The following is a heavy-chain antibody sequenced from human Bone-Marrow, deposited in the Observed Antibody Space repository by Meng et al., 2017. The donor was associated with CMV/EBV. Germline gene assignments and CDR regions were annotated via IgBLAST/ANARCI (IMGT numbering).Heavy chain of an antibody. Sequence: AETLSPTCVVSGGSVNSSRYYWGWIRQPPGKGLEWIGNVYYSGATYYNPSLQSRVTISVDTSKNQSSLKLSSVTAADTAVYYCASEPPAPLNYDYWSGARGEFDPWGQGTLVTVSS. V-gene: IGHV4-39*07. J-gene: IGHJ5*02. CDR3: ASEPPAPLNYDYWSGARGEFDP. CDR2: VYYSGAT. CDR1: GGSVNSSRYY. D-gene: IGHD3-3*01.